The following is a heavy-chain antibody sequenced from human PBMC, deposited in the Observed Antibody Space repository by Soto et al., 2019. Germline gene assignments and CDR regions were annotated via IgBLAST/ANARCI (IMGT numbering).Heavy chain of an antibody. Sequence: SETLSLTCTVSGGSISSYYWSWIRQPPGKGLEWIGYIYYSGSTNYNPSLKSRVTISVDTSKNQFSLKLSSVTAADTAVYYCARGYHGDYLYYFDYWGQGTLVTVSS. CDR1: GGSISSYY. D-gene: IGHD4-17*01. V-gene: IGHV4-59*01. CDR3: ARGYHGDYLYYFDY. J-gene: IGHJ4*02. CDR2: IYYSGST.